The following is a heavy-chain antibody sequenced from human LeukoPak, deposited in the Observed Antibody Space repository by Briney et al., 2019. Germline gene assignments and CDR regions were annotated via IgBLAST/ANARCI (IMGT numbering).Heavy chain of an antibody. D-gene: IGHD2-2*01. CDR3: ARYLVGPLVGSYYSHYMDV. J-gene: IGHJ6*03. V-gene: IGHV4-61*02. CDR1: GDSITSGSYY. CDR2: IFISGGT. Sequence: SETLSLTCTVSGDSITSGSYYWSWIRQPAGKGLEWIGRIFISGGTNYNPSLRSRVTMSLDTSKNQSSLKMSSVTAADTAVYYCARYLVGPLVGSYYSHYMDVWGKGTTVTISS.